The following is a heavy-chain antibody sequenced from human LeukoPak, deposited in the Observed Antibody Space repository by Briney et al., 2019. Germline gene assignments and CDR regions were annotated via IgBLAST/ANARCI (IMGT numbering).Heavy chain of an antibody. CDR2: ISSNGGST. J-gene: IGHJ4*02. V-gene: IGHV3-64*01. CDR3: ARRRYDFWSGYYGYFDY. CDR1: GFTFSSYA. D-gene: IGHD3-3*01. Sequence: GGSLRLYCAASGFTFSSYAMHWVRQAPGKGLEYVSAISSNGGSTYYANSVKGRFTISRDNSKNTLYLQMGSLRAEDMAVYYCARRRYDFWSGYYGYFDYWGQGTLVTVSS.